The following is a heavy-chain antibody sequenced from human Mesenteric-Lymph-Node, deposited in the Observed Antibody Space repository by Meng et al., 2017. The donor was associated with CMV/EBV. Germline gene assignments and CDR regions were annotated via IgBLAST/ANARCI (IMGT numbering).Heavy chain of an antibody. CDR1: GFTFSSYG. V-gene: IGHV3-33*06. Sequence: GESLKISCAASGFTFSSYGMHWVRQAPGKGLEWVAVIWYDGSNKYYADSVKGRFTISRDNSKNTLYLQMNSLRAEDTAVYYCAKARFLEWLEYYYGMDVWGQGTTVTVSS. CDR2: IWYDGSNK. D-gene: IGHD3-3*01. J-gene: IGHJ6*02. CDR3: AKARFLEWLEYYYGMDV.